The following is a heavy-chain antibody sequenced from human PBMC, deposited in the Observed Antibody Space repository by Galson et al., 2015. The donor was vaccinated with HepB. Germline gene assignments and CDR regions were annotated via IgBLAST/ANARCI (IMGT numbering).Heavy chain of an antibody. CDR2: FDPEDGET. Sequence: SVKVSCKVSGSTLTELSMHWVRQAPGKGLEWMGGFDPEDGETIYAQKFQGRVTMTEDTSTDTAYMELSSLRSEDTAVYYCASTPRRSGIAAADFDPWGQGTLVTVSS. V-gene: IGHV1-24*01. J-gene: IGHJ5*02. CDR1: GSTLTELS. D-gene: IGHD6-13*01. CDR3: ASTPRRSGIAAADFDP.